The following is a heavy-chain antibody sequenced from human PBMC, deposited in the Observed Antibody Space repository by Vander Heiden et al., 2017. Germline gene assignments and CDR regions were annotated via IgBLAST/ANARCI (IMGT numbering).Heavy chain of an antibody. CDR2: VDTAGDT. CDR1: GFSFSNYD. V-gene: IGHV3-13*01. J-gene: IGHJ5*02. CDR3: ARVRWGSYES. Sequence: EVQLVESGGGLVQPGGSLSLSCAASGFSFSNYDMHWVRQVKGKGLEWVSAVDTAGDTFYPASVKGRFTISREDATNSLYLQMNSLRAGDTAVYYCARVRWGSYESWGQGTLVTVSS. D-gene: IGHD7-27*01.